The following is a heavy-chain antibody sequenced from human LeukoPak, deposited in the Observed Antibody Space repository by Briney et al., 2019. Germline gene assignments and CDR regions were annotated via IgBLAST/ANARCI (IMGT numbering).Heavy chain of an antibody. CDR1: GFTFDDYA. CDR3: ARVVEGGDYYYGMDV. D-gene: IGHD2-15*01. CDR2: ISWNSGSI. J-gene: IGHJ6*02. Sequence: PGGSLRLSCAASGFTFDDYAMHWVRQAPGKGLEWVSGISWNSGSIGYAGSVKGRFTISRDNAKNSLYLQMNSLRAEDTALYYCARVVEGGDYYYGMDVWGQGTTVTVSS. V-gene: IGHV3-9*01.